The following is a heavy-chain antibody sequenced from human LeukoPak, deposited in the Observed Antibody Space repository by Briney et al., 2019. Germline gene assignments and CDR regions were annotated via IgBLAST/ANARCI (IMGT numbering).Heavy chain of an antibody. J-gene: IGHJ6*03. CDR3: ARGPVTATYFYYYYMDV. Sequence: ASVKVSRKSSGYTFPSYDINWVRQATGQGLKWMGWMYPNSGNTDYAQKLQGRVTMTRNTSISTAYMELSSLRSEDTAVYYCARGPVTATYFYYYYMDVWAKGATVTVSS. CDR1: GYTFPSYD. CDR2: MYPNSGNT. V-gene: IGHV1-8*01. D-gene: IGHD2-21*02.